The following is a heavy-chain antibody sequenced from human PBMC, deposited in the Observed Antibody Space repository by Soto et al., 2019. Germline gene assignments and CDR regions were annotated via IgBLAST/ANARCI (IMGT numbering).Heavy chain of an antibody. V-gene: IGHV3-23*01. CDR3: AKDTYDYVWGSYLVGACAFDF. CDR1: GFTFSSYA. Sequence: EVQLLESGGGLVQPGGSLRLSCAASGFTFSSYAMNWVRQAPGKGLEWVSAISGSGGSTYYADSVKGRFTISRDNSKNSLYLKMNSLRAEDTAVYYCAKDTYDYVWGSYLVGACAFDFWGQGTMVTVSS. J-gene: IGHJ3*01. D-gene: IGHD3-16*02. CDR2: ISGSGGST.